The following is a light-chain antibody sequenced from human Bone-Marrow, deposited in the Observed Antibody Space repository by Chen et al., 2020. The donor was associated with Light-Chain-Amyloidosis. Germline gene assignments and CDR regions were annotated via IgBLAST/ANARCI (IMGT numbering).Light chain of an antibody. J-gene: IGLJ3*02. CDR2: DTN. CDR1: RSNVGANG. CDR3: APWDDRLNGWV. V-gene: IGLV1-44*01. Sequence: QSVLPQPPSASGTPGQRVTLSCSGGRSNVGANGVNWYQQLPGAAPKLLIFDTNRRPSGVPDRFSGSKSGTSASLAISDLQSEDEAHYYCAPWDDRLNGWVFGGGTRLTVL.